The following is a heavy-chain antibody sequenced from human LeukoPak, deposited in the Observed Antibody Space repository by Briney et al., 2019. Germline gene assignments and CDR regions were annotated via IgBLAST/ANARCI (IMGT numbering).Heavy chain of an antibody. J-gene: IGHJ4*02. CDR1: GGSISSSSYY. CDR3: ARLISARIDY. CDR2: IYYSGST. D-gene: IGHD2/OR15-2a*01. Sequence: PSETLSLTCTVSGGSISSSSYYWGWIRQPPGKGLEWIGSIYYSGSTYYNPSLKSRLTISVDTSKNQFSLKLSSVTAADTAVYYCARLISARIDYWGQGTLVPVSS. V-gene: IGHV4-39*01.